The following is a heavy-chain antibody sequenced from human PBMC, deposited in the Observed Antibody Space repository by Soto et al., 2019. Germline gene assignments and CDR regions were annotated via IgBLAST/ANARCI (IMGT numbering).Heavy chain of an antibody. D-gene: IGHD6-19*01. V-gene: IGHV3-30*18. J-gene: IGHJ6*02. CDR2: ISYDGSNK. CDR1: GFTFSSYG. Sequence: GGSLRLSCAASGFTFSSYGMHWVRQAPGKGLEWVAVISYDGSNKYYADSVKGRFTISRDNSKNTLYLQMNSLRAEDTAVYYCAKDEDSSGWYRTFYYYYGMDVWGQGTTVTVSS. CDR3: AKDEDSSGWYRTFYYYYGMDV.